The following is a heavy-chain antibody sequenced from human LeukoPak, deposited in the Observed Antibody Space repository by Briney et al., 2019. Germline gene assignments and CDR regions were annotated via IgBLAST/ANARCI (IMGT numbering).Heavy chain of an antibody. D-gene: IGHD3-22*01. V-gene: IGHV3-53*01. CDR3: VRAVHHNFYSDSSGYYGDAFDV. J-gene: IGHJ3*01. Sequence: GGSLRLSCEASGFSIRTYYMSWVRQVRGKGLEWVSVIYSGGTIRYADSVKGRFTFSRDNFKDTLNLQMNSLRADDTAVYYCVRAVHHNFYSDSSGYYGDAFDVWGQGTVVTVSS. CDR1: GFSIRTYY. CDR2: IYSGGTI.